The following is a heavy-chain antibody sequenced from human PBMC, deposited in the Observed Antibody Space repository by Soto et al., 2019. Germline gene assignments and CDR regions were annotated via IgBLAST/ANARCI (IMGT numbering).Heavy chain of an antibody. V-gene: IGHV3-21*01. CDR3: ARADTIFGVVTPVHYGMDV. Sequence: EVRLVESGGGLVKPGGSLRLSCAASGFTFSSYSMNWVRQAPGKGLEWVSSISSSSSYIYYADSVKGRFTISRDNAKNSLYLQMNSLRAEDTAVYYCARADTIFGVVTPVHYGMDVWGQGTTVTVSS. CDR1: GFTFSSYS. CDR2: ISSSSSYI. J-gene: IGHJ6*02. D-gene: IGHD3-3*01.